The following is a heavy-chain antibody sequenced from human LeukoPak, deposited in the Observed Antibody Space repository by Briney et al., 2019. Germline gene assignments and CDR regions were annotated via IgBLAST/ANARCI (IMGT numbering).Heavy chain of an antibody. D-gene: IGHD3-10*01. CDR1: GGSISTSNYY. CDR3: ARHVGSITMVRGARKFDP. CDR2: ILYSGGT. Sequence: KASETLSLTCTVSGGSISTSNYYWGWIRQPPGKGLEWIGNILYSGGTYYSPSLKSRVTISLDTSRNQFSLKLSSVTAADTAVYYCARHVGSITMVRGARKFDPWGQGTLVTVSS. V-gene: IGHV4-39*01. J-gene: IGHJ5*02.